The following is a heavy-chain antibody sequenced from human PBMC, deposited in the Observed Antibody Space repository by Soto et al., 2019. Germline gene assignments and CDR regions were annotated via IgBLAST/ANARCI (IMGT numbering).Heavy chain of an antibody. V-gene: IGHV1-18*04. Sequence: QAPLVQSGAEEKKPGASVKVSCKASGYTFTNYGISWVRQAPGQGLEWMGWISGFNDDRNYVQKFQGRITMTTDTSTGTAYMELRSLTSDDTAVYYCARDTYSDYVFDYWGQGTLVTVSS. CDR1: GYTFTNYG. CDR2: ISGFNDDR. J-gene: IGHJ4*02. D-gene: IGHD4-17*01. CDR3: ARDTYSDYVFDY.